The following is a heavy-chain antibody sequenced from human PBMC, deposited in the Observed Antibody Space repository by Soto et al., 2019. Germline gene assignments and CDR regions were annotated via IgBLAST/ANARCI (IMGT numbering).Heavy chain of an antibody. J-gene: IGHJ4*02. CDR2: ISYNGRNK. Sequence: QVQLVESGGDVFQPGRSLRLSCAASGFTFSFYAMHWVRQAPGKGLEWVAVISYNGRNKHYVDSVKGRFTISRDNSQDTLYLQMDSLRPDDTDVYYCARQAKIGDRSQFYFDSWGQGTLVTVSS. CDR3: ARQAKIGDRSQFYFDS. D-gene: IGHD3-16*01. V-gene: IGHV3-30*04. CDR1: GFTFSFYA.